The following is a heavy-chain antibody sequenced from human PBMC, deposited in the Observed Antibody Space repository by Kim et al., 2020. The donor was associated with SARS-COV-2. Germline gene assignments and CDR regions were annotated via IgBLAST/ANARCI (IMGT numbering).Heavy chain of an antibody. J-gene: IGHJ4*02. CDR3: ARGGAGAPFDY. Sequence: SGKSRFTSARDNAKNSLYLQMNSLGAEDTAVYYCARGGAGAPFDYWGQGTLVTVSS. V-gene: IGHV3-21*01. D-gene: IGHD1-26*01.